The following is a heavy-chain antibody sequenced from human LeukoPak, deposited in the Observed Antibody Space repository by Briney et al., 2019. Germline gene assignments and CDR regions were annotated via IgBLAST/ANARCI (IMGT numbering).Heavy chain of an antibody. CDR2: IKQDGSEK. J-gene: IGHJ6*03. Sequence: PGGSLRLSCAASGFTFSSYWMSWVRQAPGKGLEWVANIKQDGSEKYYVDSVKGRFTISRDNAKNSLYLQMNSLRAEDTAVYYCAREIEWLRLGYYYYYYMDVWGKGTTVTISS. D-gene: IGHD5-12*01. V-gene: IGHV3-7*01. CDR1: GFTFSSYW. CDR3: AREIEWLRLGYYYYYYMDV.